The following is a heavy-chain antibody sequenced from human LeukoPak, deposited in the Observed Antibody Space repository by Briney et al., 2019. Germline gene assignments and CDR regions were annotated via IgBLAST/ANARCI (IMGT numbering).Heavy chain of an antibody. CDR1: GGSMRSSNFY. V-gene: IGHV4-39*01. J-gene: IGHJ4*02. D-gene: IGHD6-13*01. CDR3: ARGRRQLVRSWGY. CDR2: INYSGNT. Sequence: SETLSLTCTVSGGSMRSSNFYWGWIRQPPGMGLEWIGNINYSGNTYYNPSVKSRVTLSVDVSKNRFSLNLTSVTAADTAVYYCARGRRQLVRSWGYWGQGTLVTVSS.